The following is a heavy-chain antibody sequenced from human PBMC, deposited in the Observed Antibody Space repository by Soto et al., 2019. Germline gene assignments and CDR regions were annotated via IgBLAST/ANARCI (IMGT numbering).Heavy chain of an antibody. CDR2: IYSGGAT. CDR1: GFTISGNY. Sequence: EVQLVETGGGLIQPGGSLRLSCAASGFTISGNYMSWVRQAPGKGLEWVSFIYSGGATYYADSVKGRFTISRDNSENTLYLQMNSLRAEDTAVYYCARKYYDSSGPFDYWGQGTLVTVSS. J-gene: IGHJ4*02. V-gene: IGHV3-53*02. CDR3: ARKYYDSSGPFDY. D-gene: IGHD3-22*01.